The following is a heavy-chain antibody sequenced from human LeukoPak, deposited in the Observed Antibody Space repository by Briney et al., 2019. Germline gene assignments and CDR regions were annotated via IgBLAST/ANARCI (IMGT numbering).Heavy chain of an antibody. CDR3: ARDEQLWNLYYYYGMDV. CDR1: GFTFSGYA. D-gene: IGHD5-18*01. CDR2: ISSSSSYI. Sequence: GGSLRLSCSASGFTFSGYAMHWGPQAPGKGLEWVSSISSSSSYIYYADSVKGRFTISRDNAKNSLYLQMNRLRAEDTAVYYCARDEQLWNLYYYYGMDVWGQGTTVTGSS. V-gene: IGHV3-21*01. J-gene: IGHJ6*02.